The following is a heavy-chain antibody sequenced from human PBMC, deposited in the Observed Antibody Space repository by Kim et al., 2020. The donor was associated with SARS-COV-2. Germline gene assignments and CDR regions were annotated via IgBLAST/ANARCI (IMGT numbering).Heavy chain of an antibody. CDR3: ARGGGTRDI. Sequence: GNTNYAQKLQGRVTMTTDTSTSTAYMELRSLRSDDTAVYYCARGGGTRDIWGQGTMVTVSS. V-gene: IGHV1-18*01. D-gene: IGHD1-1*01. J-gene: IGHJ3*02. CDR2: GNT.